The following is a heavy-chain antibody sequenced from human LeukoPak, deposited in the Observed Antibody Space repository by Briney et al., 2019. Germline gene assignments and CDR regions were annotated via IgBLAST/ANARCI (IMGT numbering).Heavy chain of an antibody. CDR3: AGPTTVTTFYYYGMDV. CDR1: GFTFSSYG. Sequence: GGSLRLSCAASGFTFSSYGMHWVRQAPGKGLEWVAVISYDGSNKYYADSVKGRFTISRDNSKNTLYLQMNSLRSEDTAVYYCAGPTTVTTFYYYGMDVWGQGTTVTVSS. D-gene: IGHD4-11*01. CDR2: ISYDGSNK. V-gene: IGHV3-30*03. J-gene: IGHJ6*02.